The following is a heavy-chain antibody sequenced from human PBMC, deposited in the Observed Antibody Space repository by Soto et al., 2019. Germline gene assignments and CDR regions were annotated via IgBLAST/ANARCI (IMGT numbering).Heavy chain of an antibody. V-gene: IGHV3-30*03. D-gene: IGHD4-4*01. J-gene: IGHJ4*02. CDR1: GFSFSSHG. CDR3: ARSSISDYRGPFEL. Sequence: QVHLVESGGGVVQPGRSLRPSCAASGFSFSSHGMHWVRQAPGKGLEWVAVVTFDGSHQYYADSVKGRFTISRDNSRNMVYLQMNSLREDDSAIYVCARSSISDYRGPFELWGQGIQFTVSS. CDR2: VTFDGSHQ.